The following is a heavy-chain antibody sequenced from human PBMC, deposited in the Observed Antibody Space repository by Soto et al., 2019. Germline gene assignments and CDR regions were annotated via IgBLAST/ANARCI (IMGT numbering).Heavy chain of an antibody. J-gene: IGHJ4*02. D-gene: IGHD3-10*01. Sequence: QVQLVQSGAEEKKPGASVKVSCRASGYTFTSYAIHWVRQAPGQRLEWMGWINAGNGNTKYSQKFQGRVTITRDTSARTAYMELSSLRSEDTAVYYYACGVPIFMDYWGQGTLVTVSS. CDR2: INAGNGNT. CDR3: ACGVPIFMDY. CDR1: GYTFTSYA. V-gene: IGHV1-3*05.